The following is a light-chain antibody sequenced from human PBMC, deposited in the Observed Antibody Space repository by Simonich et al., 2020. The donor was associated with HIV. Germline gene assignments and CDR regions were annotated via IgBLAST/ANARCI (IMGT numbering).Light chain of an antibody. CDR2: GAS. J-gene: IGKJ2*01. CDR3: QQYYTLPPYT. V-gene: IGKV3-20*01. CDR1: QSVTISY. Sequence: EIVLTQSPGTLSLSPGERATLSCRSSQSVTISYLAWYQQKPGLAPRRLIYGASSRATVIPDRFSGSGSGTDFTLTISRLEPEDFAVYYCQQYYTLPPYTFGQGTKLEIK.